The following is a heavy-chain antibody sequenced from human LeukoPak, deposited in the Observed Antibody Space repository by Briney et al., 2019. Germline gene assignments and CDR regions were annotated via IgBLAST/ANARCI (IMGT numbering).Heavy chain of an antibody. D-gene: IGHD3-3*01. V-gene: IGHV4-59*08. CDR3: ARRSYDFYFDY. CDR1: GGSISSYY. J-gene: IGHJ4*02. Sequence: SETLSLTCTVSGGSISSYYWSWIRQPPGKGLEWIGYIYYSGSTNYNPSLKSRVTISVDTSKNQSSLKLSSVTAADTAVYYCARRSYDFYFDYWGQGTLVTVSS. CDR2: IYYSGST.